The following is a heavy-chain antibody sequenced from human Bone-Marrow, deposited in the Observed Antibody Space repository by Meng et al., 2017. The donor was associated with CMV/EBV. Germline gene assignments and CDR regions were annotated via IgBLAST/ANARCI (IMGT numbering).Heavy chain of an antibody. CDR3: AREAWYSVVVPAAYGMDV. V-gene: IGHV1-2*02. J-gene: IGHJ6*04. CDR2: INPNSGGT. D-gene: IGHD2-2*01. Sequence: ASVKVSCKASGYTFTGYYMHWVRQAPGQGLEWMGWINPNSGGTNYAQKFQGRVTMSRDTSIRTAYMELSRLRSDDTAVYYCAREAWYSVVVPAAYGMDVWGEGTTVTVSS. CDR1: GYTFTGYY.